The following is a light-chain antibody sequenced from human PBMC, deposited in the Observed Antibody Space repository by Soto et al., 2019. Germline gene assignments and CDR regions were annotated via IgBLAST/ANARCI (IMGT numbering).Light chain of an antibody. CDR1: QPISTW. CDR3: QQYYSTPRT. CDR2: DAS. V-gene: IGKV1-5*01. J-gene: IGKJ1*01. Sequence: DIQVTQSPSTLSASVGDRVTITCRASQPISTWLAWYQEKPGKAPKLLIYDASSLEGGVPSRFSGSGSGTDFTLTISSLQAEDVAVYYCQQYYSTPRTFGQGTKVDIK.